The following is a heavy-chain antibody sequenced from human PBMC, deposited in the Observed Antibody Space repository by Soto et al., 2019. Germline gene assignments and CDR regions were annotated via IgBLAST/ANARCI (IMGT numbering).Heavy chain of an antibody. D-gene: IGHD3-3*01. J-gene: IGHJ6*02. Sequence: QVQLVESGGGVVQPGRSLRLSCAGSGFTFSSYGMHWVRQAPGKGLEWVAVISYDGSNKYYADSVKGRFTNSRNNSKTTLYQQMNSLRAEDTAVYYCANDSLLRFLEWLLEDGDGMDVWGHGTTVTVSS. CDR2: ISYDGSNK. V-gene: IGHV3-30*18. CDR1: GFTFSSYG. CDR3: ANDSLLRFLEWLLEDGDGMDV.